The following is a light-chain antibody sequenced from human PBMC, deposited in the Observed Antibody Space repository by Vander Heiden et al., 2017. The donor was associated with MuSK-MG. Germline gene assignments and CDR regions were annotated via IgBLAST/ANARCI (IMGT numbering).Light chain of an antibody. Sequence: SSELTQDTAVSVALGQTVRITCQGDSLRSYYASWYQQKPGQAPVLVIYGKNNRPSGIPDRFSGSSSGNTAYLTITGAQAEDEADYCCNSRDSSGNHVVFGGGTKLTVL. V-gene: IGLV3-19*01. CDR1: SLRSYY. CDR3: NSRDSSGNHVV. CDR2: GKN. J-gene: IGLJ2*01.